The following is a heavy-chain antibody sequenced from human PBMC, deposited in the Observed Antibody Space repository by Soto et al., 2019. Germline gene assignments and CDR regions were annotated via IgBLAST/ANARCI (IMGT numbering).Heavy chain of an antibody. V-gene: IGHV3-23*01. CDR1: GFTFSSYA. Sequence: HHGGSLRLSCAASGFTFSSYAMSWVRQAPGKGLEWFSAISGRGGSTYYADSVKGRFTISRDNSKNTLYLQMNSLRAEDTAVYYCAKSYYYDSSGYYYFDYWGQGTLVTVSS. D-gene: IGHD3-22*01. J-gene: IGHJ4*02. CDR3: AKSYYYDSSGYYYFDY. CDR2: ISGRGGST.